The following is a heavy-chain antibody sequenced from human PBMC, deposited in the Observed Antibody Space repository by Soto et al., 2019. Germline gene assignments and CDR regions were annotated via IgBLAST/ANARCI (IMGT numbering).Heavy chain of an antibody. J-gene: IGHJ5*01. CDR3: ASRPRGSVAGTLDS. V-gene: IGHV3-23*01. CDR1: GFTFSDYA. D-gene: IGHD6-19*01. Sequence: PGGSLRLSCAASGFTFSDYAMSWVRQAPGEGLEWVSVINSDGATYYADSVQGRFSISRDNSKSTLYLQMNSLSVEDTATYYCASRPRGSVAGTLDSWGQGSLVTVSS. CDR2: INSDGAT.